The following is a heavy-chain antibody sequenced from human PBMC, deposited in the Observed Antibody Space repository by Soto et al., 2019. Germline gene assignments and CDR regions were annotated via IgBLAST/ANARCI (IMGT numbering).Heavy chain of an antibody. CDR2: INNGGGT. J-gene: IGHJ4*02. Sequence: ASVKVSCKASQYTFTNFYLHWVRQAPGQRPEWMGWINNGGGTIYAQKVQSRLTMTRDTSIATAYMELSRRSSDDTAFYYCATSSDWSPLLDYWGQGTLVTVSS. V-gene: IGHV1-2*02. CDR1: QYTFTNFY. CDR3: ATSSDWSPLLDY. D-gene: IGHD6-19*01.